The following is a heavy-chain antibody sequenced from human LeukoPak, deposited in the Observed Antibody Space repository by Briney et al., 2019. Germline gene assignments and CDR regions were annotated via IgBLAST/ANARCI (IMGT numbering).Heavy chain of an antibody. CDR1: GYTFTSYD. Sequence: ASVKVSCKASGYTFTSYDINWVRQATGQGLEWMGWMNPNSGNTGYAQKFQGRVTMTEDTSTDTAYMELSSLRSEDTAVYYCATLGRWELRAFDIWGQGTMVTVSS. CDR3: ATLGRWELRAFDI. CDR2: MNPNSGNT. D-gene: IGHD1-26*01. V-gene: IGHV1-8*01. J-gene: IGHJ3*02.